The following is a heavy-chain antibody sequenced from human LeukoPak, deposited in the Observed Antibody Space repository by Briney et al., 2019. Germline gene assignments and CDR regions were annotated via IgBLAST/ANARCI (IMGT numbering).Heavy chain of an antibody. CDR1: GFTFSSYS. J-gene: IGHJ4*02. Sequence: GGSLKLSCAASGFTFSSYSMNWVRQAPGEGLEWGSSISSSSSYIYYADSVKGRFTISRDNAKNSLYLQMNSLRAEGTAVYYCARDLEELLWFGEYYWGQGTLVTVSS. CDR2: ISSSSSYI. CDR3: ARDLEELLWFGEYY. D-gene: IGHD3-10*01. V-gene: IGHV3-21*01.